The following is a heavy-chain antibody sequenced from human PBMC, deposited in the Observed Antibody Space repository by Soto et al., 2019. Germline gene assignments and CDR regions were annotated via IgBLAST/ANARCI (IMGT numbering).Heavy chain of an antibody. D-gene: IGHD2-15*01. V-gene: IGHV3-30*18. Sequence: PGGSLRLSCAASGFTFSSYGMHWVRQAPGKGLEWVAVISYDGSNKYYADSVKGRFTISRDNSKNTLYLQMNSLRAEDTAVYYCAKDLVVVVVAATHIGYGLDVWGQGTTVTVSS. CDR1: GFTFSSYG. CDR2: ISYDGSNK. J-gene: IGHJ6*02. CDR3: AKDLVVVVVAATHIGYGLDV.